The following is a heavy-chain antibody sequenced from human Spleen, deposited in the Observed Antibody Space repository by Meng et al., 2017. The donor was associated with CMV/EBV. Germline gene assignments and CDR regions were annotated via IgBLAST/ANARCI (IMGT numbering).Heavy chain of an antibody. Sequence: GESLKISCAASGFTFSSYSMNWVRQAPGKGLEWVAVIRYDGHNEYYADSVKGRFTISRDNSKNTVYLQMNSLRAEDTAVYHCAKGDYDFWSTDYWGQGTLVTVSS. J-gene: IGHJ4*02. CDR1: GFTFSSYS. CDR2: IRYDGHNE. V-gene: IGHV3-33*08. CDR3: AKGDYDFWSTDY. D-gene: IGHD3-3*01.